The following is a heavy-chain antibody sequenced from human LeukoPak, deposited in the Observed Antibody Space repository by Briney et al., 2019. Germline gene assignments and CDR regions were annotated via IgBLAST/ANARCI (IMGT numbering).Heavy chain of an antibody. CDR3: ATVWGRSGWYSFDY. CDR2: FDPEDGET. Sequence: ASVKVSCKVSGYTLTELSMHWVRQAPGKGLEWMGGFDPEDGETIYAQKFQGRVTMTEDTSTDTAYMELSSLTSEDTAVYYCATVWGRSGWYSFDYWGQGTLVTVSS. CDR1: GYTLTELS. J-gene: IGHJ4*02. D-gene: IGHD6-19*01. V-gene: IGHV1-24*01.